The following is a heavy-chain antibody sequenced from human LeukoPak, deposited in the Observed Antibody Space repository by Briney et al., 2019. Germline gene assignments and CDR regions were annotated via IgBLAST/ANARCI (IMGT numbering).Heavy chain of an antibody. J-gene: IGHJ4*02. CDR2: SSSSSSYI. CDR1: GFTFSSYS. V-gene: IGHV3-21*01. CDR3: ARGTTGTTALFDY. D-gene: IGHD1-7*01. Sequence: PGGSLRLSCAASGFTFSSYSMNWVRQAPGKGLEWVSSSSSSSSYIYYADSVKGRFTISRDNAKNSLYLQMNSLRAEDTAVYYCARGTTGTTALFDYWGQGTLVTVSS.